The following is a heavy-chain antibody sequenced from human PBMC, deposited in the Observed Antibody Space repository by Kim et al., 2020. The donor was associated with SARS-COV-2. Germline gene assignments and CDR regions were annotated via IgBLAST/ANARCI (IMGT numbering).Heavy chain of an antibody. Sequence: GGSLRLSCAASGFTFSSYAMSWVRQAPGKGLEWVSAISGSGGSTYYADSVKGRFTISRDNSKNTLYLQMNSLRAEDTAVYYCAKTHILRYFDWLGFQTNWFDPWGQGTLVTVSS. CDR3: AKTHILRYFDWLGFQTNWFDP. J-gene: IGHJ5*02. CDR2: ISGSGGST. CDR1: GFTFSSYA. V-gene: IGHV3-23*01. D-gene: IGHD3-9*01.